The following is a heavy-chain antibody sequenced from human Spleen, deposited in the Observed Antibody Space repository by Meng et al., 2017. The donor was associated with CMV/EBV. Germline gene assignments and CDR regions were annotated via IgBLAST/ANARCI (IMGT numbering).Heavy chain of an antibody. J-gene: IGHJ4*02. CDR3: AKAYGDYVPLDY. Sequence: CAVSGFTFSDYYMSWIRQAPGKGLEWVAVIWYDAINKYYADSVKGRFTISRDNSKNTLYLQMNSLRAEDTAVYYCAKAYGDYVPLDYWGQGTLVTVSS. CDR1: GFTFSDYY. CDR2: IWYDAINK. V-gene: IGHV3-33*06. D-gene: IGHD4-17*01.